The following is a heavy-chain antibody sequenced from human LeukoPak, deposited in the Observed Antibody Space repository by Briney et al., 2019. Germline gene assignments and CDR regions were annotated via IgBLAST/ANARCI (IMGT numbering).Heavy chain of an antibody. CDR1: GCTFTGYY. J-gene: IGHJ4*02. V-gene: IGHV1-2*02. D-gene: IGHD3-22*01. Sequence: ASVKVSCKASGCTFTGYYMHWVRQAPGQGLEWMGWINPNSGGTNYAHKFQGRVTMTRDTSISTAYMELSRLRSEDTAVYYCATYYCDSSGYYQLDYWGQGTLVTVSS. CDR3: ATYYCDSSGYYQLDY. CDR2: INPNSGGT.